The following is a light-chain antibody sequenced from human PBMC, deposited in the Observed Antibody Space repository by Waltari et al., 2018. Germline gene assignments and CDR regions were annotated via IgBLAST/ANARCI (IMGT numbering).Light chain of an antibody. CDR2: RVF. CDR1: QSLVHSDGNTH. J-gene: IGKJ2*01. CDR3: MQGTHWPYT. V-gene: IGKV2-30*02. Sequence: AMTPSPISLPISFWEAALISGTPLQSLVHSDGNTHLNWVQQRPGQSPRRLIHRVFNRDSGVPDRVSGSGSGTDFTLKISRVEAEDVGVYYCMQGTHWPYTFGQGTKLDIK.